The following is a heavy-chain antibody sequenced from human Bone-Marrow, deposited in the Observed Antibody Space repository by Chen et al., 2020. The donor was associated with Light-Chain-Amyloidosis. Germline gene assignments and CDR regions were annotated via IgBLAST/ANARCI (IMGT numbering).Heavy chain of an antibody. CDR3: ARGGYFDWPTQFY. Sequence: QLQLQESGPGLVKPSETLSLTCTVSGGSISSSSYYWGWIRQPPGKGLEWIGSIYYSGSTYYNPSLKSRVTISVDTSKNQFSLKLSSVTAADTAVYYCARGGYFDWPTQFYWGQGTLVTVSS. CDR1: GGSISSSSYY. D-gene: IGHD3-9*01. CDR2: IYYSGST. J-gene: IGHJ4*02. V-gene: IGHV4-39*01.